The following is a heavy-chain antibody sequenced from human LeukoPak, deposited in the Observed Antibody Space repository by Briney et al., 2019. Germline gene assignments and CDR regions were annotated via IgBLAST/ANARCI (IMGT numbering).Heavy chain of an antibody. CDR1: GGTFSSYA. CDR2: IIPIFGTA. CDR3: ARGPVEMATIEDAFDI. V-gene: IGHV1-69*05. J-gene: IGHJ3*02. Sequence: WASVKVSCKASGGTFSSYAISWVRQAPGQGLEWMGGIIPIFGTANYAQKFQGRVTITTDESTSTAYMELSSLRSEDTAVYYCARGPVEMATIEDAFDIWGQGTMVTVSS. D-gene: IGHD5-24*01.